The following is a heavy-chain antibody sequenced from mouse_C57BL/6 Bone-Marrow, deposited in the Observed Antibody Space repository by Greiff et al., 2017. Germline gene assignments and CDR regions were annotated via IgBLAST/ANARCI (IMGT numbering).Heavy chain of an antibody. CDR1: GFSLTRYG. D-gene: IGHD1-1*01. Sequence: VKLQESGPGLVAPSQSLSITCTVSGFSLTRYGVDWVRQPQGTGLEWLGVIWGGGSTHYNSALMSRLSISKDNSKSQVFIKMNSLQTDDTDMYYCAKRGYYCSSYDDYDAMDYWGQGTSVTASS. CDR3: AKRGYYCSSYDDYDAMDY. CDR2: IWGGGST. J-gene: IGHJ4*01. V-gene: IGHV2-9*01.